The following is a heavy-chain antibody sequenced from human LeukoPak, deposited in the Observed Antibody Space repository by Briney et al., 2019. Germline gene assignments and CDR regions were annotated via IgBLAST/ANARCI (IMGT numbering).Heavy chain of an antibody. V-gene: IGHV3-30*02. Sequence: GASLRLSCAASGFIFSRYCMPWVRQTPGEGLEWVASIWNDGRDENYARSVKGRFTISRDNSKNTLNLQMNSLRAEDTAVYYCAKMYYDFWSGSNDYYMDVWGKGTTVTVSS. J-gene: IGHJ6*03. CDR2: IWNDGRDE. CDR1: GFIFSRYC. D-gene: IGHD3-3*01. CDR3: AKMYYDFWSGSNDYYMDV.